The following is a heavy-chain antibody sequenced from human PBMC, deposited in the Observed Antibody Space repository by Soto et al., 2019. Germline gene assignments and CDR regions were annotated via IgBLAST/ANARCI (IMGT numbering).Heavy chain of an antibody. J-gene: IGHJ3*02. CDR1: GFTFSSYG. D-gene: IGHD1-26*01. Sequence: QVQLVESGGGVVQPGRSLRLSCAASGFTFSSYGMHWVRQAPGKGLEWVAVISYDGTNKYYADSVKGRFTISRDNSKNTLDLQMNSLRAEDTAVYYCAKSRSGTYLQDAFDIWGQGTMVTVSS. V-gene: IGHV3-30*18. CDR2: ISYDGTNK. CDR3: AKSRSGTYLQDAFDI.